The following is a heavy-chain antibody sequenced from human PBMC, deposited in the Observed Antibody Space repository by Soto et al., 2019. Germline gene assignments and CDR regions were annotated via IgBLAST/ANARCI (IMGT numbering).Heavy chain of an antibody. CDR2: INHSGST. Sequence: QVQLQQWGAGLLKPPETLSLTCAVFGGSFSGFYWSWIRQPPGKGLEWIGEINHSGSTNYNPSLKGRVTISVDTSKNQVSLKLSSVTAADTAVYYCARAPRDSGFDCWGQGTLVTVSS. V-gene: IGHV4-34*01. CDR3: ARAPRDSGFDC. D-gene: IGHD1-26*01. J-gene: IGHJ4*02. CDR1: GGSFSGFY.